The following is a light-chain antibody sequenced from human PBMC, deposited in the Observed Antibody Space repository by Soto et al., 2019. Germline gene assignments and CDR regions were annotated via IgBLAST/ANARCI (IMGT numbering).Light chain of an antibody. CDR2: EVS. V-gene: IGLV2-14*01. CDR1: SSDVGSYNY. J-gene: IGLJ1*01. CDR3: SSYTSSSTL. Sequence: QSALTQPASVSGSPGQSITISCTGTSSDVGSYNYVSWYQQHPGKAPKLMIYEVSDRPSGISSRFSGSKSGYTASLTISGLQTEDEADYYCSSYTSSSTLFGTGTKVTVL.